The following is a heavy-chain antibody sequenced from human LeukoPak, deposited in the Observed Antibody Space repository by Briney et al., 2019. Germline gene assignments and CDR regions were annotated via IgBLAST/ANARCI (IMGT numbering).Heavy chain of an antibody. CDR1: GFTSSSYA. CDR3: AKARSVGEYYFDY. D-gene: IGHD3-10*01. V-gene: IGHV3-23*01. J-gene: IGHJ4*02. Sequence: GGSLRLSCAASGFTSSSYAMSWLRQAPGKGLEWVSAISGSGGSTYYADSVKGRFTISRDNSKNTLYLQMNSLRAEDTAVYYCAKARSVGEYYFDYWGQGTLVTVSS. CDR2: ISGSGGST.